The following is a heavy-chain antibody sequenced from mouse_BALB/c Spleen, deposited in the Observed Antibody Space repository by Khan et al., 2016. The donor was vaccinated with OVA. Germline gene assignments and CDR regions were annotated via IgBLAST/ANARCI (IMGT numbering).Heavy chain of an antibody. CDR2: INPSNDYT. D-gene: IGHD3-2*01. V-gene: IGHV1-4*01. J-gene: IGHJ3*01. CDR1: GYTFTTYT. CDR3: ARSGQLGLRGGFTY. Sequence: QVQLKESGAELARPGASVKMSCKTSGYTFTTYTLYWVKQRPGRSLEWIGYINPSNDYTNYNQKFKDKSTLTADKSSSTAYMQLSSLTSEDSAVYYGARSGQLGLRGGFTYWGQGTLVTVSA.